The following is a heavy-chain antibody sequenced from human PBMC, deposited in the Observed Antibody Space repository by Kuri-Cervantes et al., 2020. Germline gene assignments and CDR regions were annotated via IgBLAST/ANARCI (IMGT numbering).Heavy chain of an antibody. V-gene: IGHV4-59*01. CDR3: ARSGRFREVDAFDI. CDR1: GGSISSYY. CDR2: IYYSGST. D-gene: IGHD3-10*01. Sequence: GSLRLSCTVSGGSISSYYWSWIRQPPGKGLEWIGYIYYSGSTNYNPSLKSRVTISVDTSKNQFSLKLSSVTAADTAVYYCARSGRFREVDAFDIWGQGTMVTVSS. J-gene: IGHJ3*02.